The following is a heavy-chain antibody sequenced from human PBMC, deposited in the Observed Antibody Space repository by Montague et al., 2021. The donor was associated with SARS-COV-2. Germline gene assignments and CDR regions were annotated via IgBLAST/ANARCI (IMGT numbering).Heavy chain of an antibody. CDR1: GGSISTYY. D-gene: IGHD2-2*01. V-gene: IGHV4-59*08. J-gene: IGHJ3*02. CDR2: IYYSGST. Sequence: SETLSLTCTVSGGSISTYYWSWIRQPPGKGLEWIGYIYYSGSTNYNPSLKSRVTISVDTSKNQFSLKLSSATAADTAVYYCAKQALTRYCTSTTCFGAAFDIWGQGTMVTVSS. CDR3: AKQALTRYCTSTTCFGAAFDI.